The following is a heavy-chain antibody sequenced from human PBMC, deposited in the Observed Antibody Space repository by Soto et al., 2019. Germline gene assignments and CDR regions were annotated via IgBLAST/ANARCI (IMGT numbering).Heavy chain of an antibody. CDR1: GFTFSTYG. CDR2: ISFDASNK. D-gene: IGHD3-22*01. CDR3: AKEHDGSGYFHQYGMDV. Sequence: QVQLVESGGGVVQPGRSLTLSCAASGFTFSTYGMHWVRQAPGKGLEWVALISFDASNKYYADSVKGRFTISRDNSKNTRFLLMDSLRAEDTAVYYCAKEHDGSGYFHQYGMDVWGQGTTVTVSS. J-gene: IGHJ6*02. V-gene: IGHV3-30*18.